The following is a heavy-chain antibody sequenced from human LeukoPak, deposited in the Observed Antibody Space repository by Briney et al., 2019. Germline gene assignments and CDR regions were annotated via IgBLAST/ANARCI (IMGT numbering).Heavy chain of an antibody. D-gene: IGHD1-1*01. Sequence: HTGGSLRLSCVASGFIFSDYGIQWVRQAPGKGLEWVAVIAYDGNNTYYGDSVRGRFTISRDNSKKMVYLEMNSLRVEDTAVYYCAKTGMLRRVGYLDVWGKGTAVIVSS. CDR2: IAYDGNNT. CDR3: AKTGMLRRVGYLDV. V-gene: IGHV3-30*18. CDR1: GFIFSDYG. J-gene: IGHJ6*04.